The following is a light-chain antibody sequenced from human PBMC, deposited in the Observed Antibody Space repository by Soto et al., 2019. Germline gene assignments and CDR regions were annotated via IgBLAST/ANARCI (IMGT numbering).Light chain of an antibody. CDR3: HQYDSSLWT. CDR2: GAS. J-gene: IGKJ1*01. CDR1: QSVSGSY. Sequence: ENVLTQSPGTLSLSPGERATLSCRASQSVSGSYLVWYQQKPCQAPRLLIYGASNRATGITDRFRGSGSGTDFTLTISRLEPEDFAVYFCHQYDSSLWTFGQGTKVEIK. V-gene: IGKV3-20*01.